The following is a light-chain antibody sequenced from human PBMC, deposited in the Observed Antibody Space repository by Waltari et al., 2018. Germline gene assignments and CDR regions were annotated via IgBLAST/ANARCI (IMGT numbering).Light chain of an antibody. CDR1: SASIASTY. CDR3: QSYDRSNQV. V-gene: IGLV6-57*01. CDR2: KDN. J-gene: IGLJ2*01. Sequence: NFMLTQPHSVSESPGKTVTISCTRSSASIASTYVQWYQQRPGSSPTTVIYKDNQRPPGVPDRFSGSIDSSSNSASLTISGLKTDDEADYYCQSYDRSNQVFGGGTKLTVL.